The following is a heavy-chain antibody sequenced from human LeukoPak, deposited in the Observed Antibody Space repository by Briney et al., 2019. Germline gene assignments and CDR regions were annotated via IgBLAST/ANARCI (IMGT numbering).Heavy chain of an antibody. CDR1: GFTFSSYW. D-gene: IGHD1-26*01. CDR3: AREASTRGATSNHYYYYGMDV. J-gene: IGHJ6*02. V-gene: IGHV3-74*01. Sequence: PGGSLRLSCAASGFTFSSYWMHWVRQAPGKGLVWVSRINSDESSTSYADSVKGRFTISRDNAKNTLYLQMNSLRAEDTAVYYCAREASTRGATSNHYYYYGMDVWGQGTTVTVSS. CDR2: INSDESST.